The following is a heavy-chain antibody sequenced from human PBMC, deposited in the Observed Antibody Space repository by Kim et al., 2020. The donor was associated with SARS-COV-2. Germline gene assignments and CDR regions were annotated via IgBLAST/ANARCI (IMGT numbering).Heavy chain of an antibody. D-gene: IGHD2-2*03. Sequence: RVTISVDTSKNQFSLKLSSVTAADTAVYYCARGPPLDIVVVPAAGQGFDPWGQGTLVTVSS. J-gene: IGHJ5*02. V-gene: IGHV4-34*01. CDR3: ARGPPLDIVVVPAAGQGFDP.